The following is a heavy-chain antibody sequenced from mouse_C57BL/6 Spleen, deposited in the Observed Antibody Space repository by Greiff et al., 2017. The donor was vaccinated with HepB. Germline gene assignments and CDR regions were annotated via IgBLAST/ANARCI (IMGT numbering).Heavy chain of an antibody. V-gene: IGHV1-53*01. CDR3: ARFGDYDGGYYYARDY. D-gene: IGHD2-4*01. CDR2: INPSNGGT. Sequence: QVQLQQPGTELVKPGASVKLSCKASGYTFTSYWMHWVKQRPGQGLEWIGNINPSNGGTNYNEKFKSKATRTVDKSSSTAYMQLSSLTSEDSAVYYCARFGDYDGGYYYARDYWGQGTSVTVSS. CDR1: GYTFTSYW. J-gene: IGHJ4*01.